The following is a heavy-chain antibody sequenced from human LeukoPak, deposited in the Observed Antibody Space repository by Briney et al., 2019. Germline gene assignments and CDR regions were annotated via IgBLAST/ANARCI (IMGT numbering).Heavy chain of an antibody. Sequence: GGSLRLSCAVSGFAFGSEAMSWVRQPPARGLEWVASISPGGGTTYYADYVKGRFIISRDNSNNTLFVQMNSLRAEDTAVYYCAKSLEDSGYDYPHWGQGTLVTVSS. D-gene: IGHD5-12*01. CDR2: ISPGGGTT. CDR1: GFAFGSEA. J-gene: IGHJ4*02. CDR3: AKSLEDSGYDYPH. V-gene: IGHV3-23*01.